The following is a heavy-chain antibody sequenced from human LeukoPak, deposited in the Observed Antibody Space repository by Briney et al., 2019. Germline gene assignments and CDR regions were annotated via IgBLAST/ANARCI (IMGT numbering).Heavy chain of an antibody. J-gene: IGHJ5*02. CDR1: GGTFSSYA. CDR2: IIPIFGTA. CDR3: AREGGKLGYCSSTSCPNWFDP. Sequence: GASVKVSCKASGGTFSSYAISWVRQAPGQGLEWMGEIIPIFGTANYAQKFQGRVTITADESTSTAYMELSSLRSEDTDVYYCAREGGKLGYCSSTSCPNWFDPWGQGTLVTVSS. D-gene: IGHD2-2*01. V-gene: IGHV1-69*13.